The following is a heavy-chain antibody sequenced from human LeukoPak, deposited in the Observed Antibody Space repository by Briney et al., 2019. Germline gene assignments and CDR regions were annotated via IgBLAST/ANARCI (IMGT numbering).Heavy chain of an antibody. CDR3: ASSGAISMIRNNWFDP. D-gene: IGHD3-22*01. V-gene: IGHV3-21*01. CDR1: GLTFRSYS. J-gene: IGHJ5*02. CDR2: ISTRSVTYT. Sequence: SGGSLRLSCAASGLTFRSYSFHWVRQAPGKGLEWVSSISTRSVTYTYYADSVNGRFIISRDKAKNSLYMQMNSLRSDATAVYYCASSGAISMIRNNWFDPWGQGTLVTVSA.